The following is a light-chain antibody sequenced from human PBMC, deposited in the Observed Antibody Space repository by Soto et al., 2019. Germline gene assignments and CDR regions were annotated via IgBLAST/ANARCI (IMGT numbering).Light chain of an antibody. CDR2: DDS. Sequence: DIEMTQSPSTMSASVGDTGTITCRASPTASYWLAWYQHKPGKVPRLLIFDDSKLVSGVQSRFSGSGTGSDFTLTIKTLQPEAPATHYCQIYNSHPRAVGSGNKVDIK. V-gene: IGKV1-5*01. CDR3: QIYNSHPRA. CDR1: PTASYW. J-gene: IGKJ1*01.